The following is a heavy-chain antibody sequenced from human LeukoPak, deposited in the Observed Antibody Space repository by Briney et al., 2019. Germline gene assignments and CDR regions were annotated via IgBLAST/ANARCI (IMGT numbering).Heavy chain of an antibody. CDR1: GYTFNSYG. D-gene: IGHD1-26*01. CDR3: ARDQRSFLNFDY. V-gene: IGHV1-18*01. J-gene: IGHJ4*02. Sequence: ASVKVSCKASGYTFNSYGFSWVRQAPGQGLEWMGWISAYNGNTNYAQKLQGRVTMTTDTSTSTAYMELRSLRSDDTAVYYCARDQRSFLNFDYWGQGTLVTVSS. CDR2: ISAYNGNT.